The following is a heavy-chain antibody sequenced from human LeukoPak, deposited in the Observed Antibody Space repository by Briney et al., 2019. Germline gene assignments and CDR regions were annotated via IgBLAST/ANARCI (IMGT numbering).Heavy chain of an antibody. V-gene: IGHV3-30*02. CDR1: GFTFSSYG. D-gene: IGHD5-24*01. J-gene: IGHJ4*02. Sequence: GGSLRLSCAASGFTFSSYGMHWVRQAPGKGLEWVVFIRYDGSNKYYADSVKGRFTISRDNSKNTLYLQMNSLRAEDTAVYYCAKIGIMATITFDYWGQGTLVTVSS. CDR2: IRYDGSNK. CDR3: AKIGIMATITFDY.